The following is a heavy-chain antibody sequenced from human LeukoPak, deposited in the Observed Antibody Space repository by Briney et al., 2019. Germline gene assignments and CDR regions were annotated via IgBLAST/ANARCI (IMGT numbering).Heavy chain of an antibody. CDR2: MNPNSGNT. Sequence: ASVKVSCKASGYTFTSYDINWVRQATGQGFEWMGWMNPNSGNTGYAQKFQGRVTMTRNTSISTAYMELSSLRSEDTAVYYCARAGYYYDSSGYSIDYWGQGTLVTVSS. V-gene: IGHV1-8*01. D-gene: IGHD3-22*01. J-gene: IGHJ4*02. CDR3: ARAGYYYDSSGYSIDY. CDR1: GYTFTSYD.